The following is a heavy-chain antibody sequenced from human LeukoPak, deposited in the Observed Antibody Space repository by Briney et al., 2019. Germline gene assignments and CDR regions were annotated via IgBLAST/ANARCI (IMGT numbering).Heavy chain of an antibody. D-gene: IGHD3-16*01. V-gene: IGHV4-61*01. J-gene: IGHJ3*02. CDR3: ARGVGGVREGFDI. CDR2: IVTGSSY. Sequence: SGTLSLTCTVSGGSVCSVSYHLTWIRHPPRKGLEWIAYIVTGSSYYYNPYLKSRVTISVDTSKTQFSLKLNSVTAADTAQYHCARGVGGVREGFDIWGQGTMVTVSS. CDR1: GGSVCSVSYH.